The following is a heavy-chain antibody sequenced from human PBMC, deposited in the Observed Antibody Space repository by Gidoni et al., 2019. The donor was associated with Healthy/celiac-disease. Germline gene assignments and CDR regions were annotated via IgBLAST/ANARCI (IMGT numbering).Heavy chain of an antibody. V-gene: IGHV4-30-4*01. CDR3: ARYFYGDYVNFDY. CDR1: GGSLSSGDYY. D-gene: IGHD4-17*01. Sequence: QVQLQESGPGLVKPSQTLSLTCTVSGGSLSSGDYYRSWSRQPPGKGLEWSGYIYYSGSTFYNPSLKSRVTISVDTSKNQFSLKLSSVTGADTAVYYCARYFYGDYVNFDYWGQGTLVTVSS. J-gene: IGHJ4*02. CDR2: IYYSGST.